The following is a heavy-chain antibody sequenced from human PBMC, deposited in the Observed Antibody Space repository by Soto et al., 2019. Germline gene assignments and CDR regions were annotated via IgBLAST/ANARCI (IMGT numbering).Heavy chain of an antibody. D-gene: IGHD2-2*01. CDR3: ARAVYCRSAACSNWFDS. CDR2: IYYSGST. V-gene: IGHV4-30-4*01. CDR1: GASINSADYY. J-gene: IGHJ5*01. Sequence: SGTLSLSCAVSGASINSADYYWSWIRQPPGKGLEWIGYIYYSGSTYYNPSLKSRAAISGDMSKNQFSLRLSSATAADTAVYYCARAVYCRSAACSNWFDSWGQGTLVTVSS.